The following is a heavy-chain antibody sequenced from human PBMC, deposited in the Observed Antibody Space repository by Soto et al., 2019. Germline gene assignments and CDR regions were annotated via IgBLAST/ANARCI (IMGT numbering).Heavy chain of an antibody. V-gene: IGHV3-30-3*01. D-gene: IGHD3-22*01. Sequence: PGESLKISCAASGFTFSSYAMHWVRQAPGKGLEWVAVISYDGSNKYYADSVKGRFTISRDNSKNTLYLQMNSLRAEDTAVYYCARAPGRSGYYLYYFDYWGQGTLVTVSS. CDR1: GFTFSSYA. CDR2: ISYDGSNK. J-gene: IGHJ4*02. CDR3: ARAPGRSGYYLYYFDY.